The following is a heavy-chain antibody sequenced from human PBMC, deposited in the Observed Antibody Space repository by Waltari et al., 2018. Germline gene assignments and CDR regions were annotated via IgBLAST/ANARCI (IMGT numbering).Heavy chain of an antibody. CDR3: TATRTFTYYYDSSWDY. D-gene: IGHD3-22*01. J-gene: IGHJ4*02. V-gene: IGHV3-15*01. CDR2: IKSKTDGGTT. Sequence: EVQLVESGGGLVKPGGSLRLSCAASGFTFSNAWMSWVRQAPRTWLEWVGRIKSKTDGGTTDYAAPVKGRFTISRDDSKNTLYLQMNSLKTEDTAVYYCTATRTFTYYYDSSWDYWGQGTLVTVSS. CDR1: GFTFSNAW.